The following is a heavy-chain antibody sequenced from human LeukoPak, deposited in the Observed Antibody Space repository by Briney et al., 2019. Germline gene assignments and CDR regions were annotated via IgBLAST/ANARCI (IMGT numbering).Heavy chain of an antibody. CDR2: INQDGSMK. J-gene: IGHJ4*02. Sequence: PGGSLRLSCEASGFTFSRHWMSWVRQAPGRGLEWVANINQDGSMKQYADSVRGRFIISRDNAKNSVYLQLSSLKAEDSAVYFCARDESGGYYVYWGQGTLVTLSS. CDR3: ARDESGGYYVY. V-gene: IGHV3-7*01. CDR1: GFTFSRHW. D-gene: IGHD2-15*01.